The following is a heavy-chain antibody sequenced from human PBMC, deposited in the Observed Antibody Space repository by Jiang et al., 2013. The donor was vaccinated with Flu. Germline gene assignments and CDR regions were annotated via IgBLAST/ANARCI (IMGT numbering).Heavy chain of an antibody. Sequence: GSGLVKPSQTLSLTCTVSGGSISSGGYYWSWIRQHPGKGLEWIGYIYYSGSTYYNPSLKSRVTISVDTSKNQFSLKLSSVTAADTAVYYCARDKGRSSWYGPLDYWGQGTLVTVSS. V-gene: IGHV4-31*03. D-gene: IGHD6-13*01. CDR1: GGSISSGGYY. CDR3: ARDKGRSSWYGPLDY. J-gene: IGHJ4*02. CDR2: IYYSGST.